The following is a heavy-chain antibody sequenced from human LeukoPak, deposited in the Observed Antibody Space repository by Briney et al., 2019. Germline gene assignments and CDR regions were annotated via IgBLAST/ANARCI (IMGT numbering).Heavy chain of an antibody. Sequence: GGSLRLSCAASGFTFNDYAMHWVRQAPGKGLEWVSLISWDGGDTYYADSVKGRFTISRDNSKNNVYLQMNSLSDEDRAIYYCVKDSDWGRYDDWGQGTVVTVSS. J-gene: IGHJ1*01. CDR1: GFTFNDYA. V-gene: IGHV3-43D*03. CDR3: VKDSDWGRYDD. CDR2: ISWDGGDT. D-gene: IGHD3-16*01.